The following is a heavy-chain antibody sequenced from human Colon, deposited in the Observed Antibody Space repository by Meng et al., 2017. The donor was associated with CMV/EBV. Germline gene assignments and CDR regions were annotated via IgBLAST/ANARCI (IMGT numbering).Heavy chain of an antibody. CDR2: IYAMGTP. V-gene: IGHV3-53*01. D-gene: IGHD1-7*01. Sequence: GESLKISCSASGFPIVSHYMAWVRQAPGKGLQWVSLIYAMGTPYHADSVKGRFTISRDNDRNIIDLQMSSLTADDTAIYYCVTGTTGYFDLWGQGTLVTVSS. J-gene: IGHJ4*02. CDR3: VTGTTGYFDL. CDR1: GFPIVSHY.